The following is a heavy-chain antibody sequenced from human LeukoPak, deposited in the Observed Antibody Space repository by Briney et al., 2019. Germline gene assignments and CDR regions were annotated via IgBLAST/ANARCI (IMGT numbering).Heavy chain of an antibody. V-gene: IGHV3-30*03. Sequence: GGSLRLSCAASGFTFSGYGMHWVRLAPGKGLEWVAVISYDGSHKYYADSVKGRFTISRDNSKNTLYLQMNSLRAEDTAVYYCARDRMGYSGYDPDYWGQGTLVTVSS. CDR2: ISYDGSHK. CDR3: ARDRMGYSGYDPDY. D-gene: IGHD5-12*01. CDR1: GFTFSGYG. J-gene: IGHJ4*02.